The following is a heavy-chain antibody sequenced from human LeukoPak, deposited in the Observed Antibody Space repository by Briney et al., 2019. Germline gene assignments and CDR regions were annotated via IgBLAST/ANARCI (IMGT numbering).Heavy chain of an antibody. CDR1: GFTFSDYY. Sequence: GGSLRLSCAASGFTFSDYYMSWIRQAPGKGLEWVSYISSSGSTIYYADSVKGRFTISRDNAKNSLYLQMNSLRAEDTAVYYCAKDPLVVVVVAALYFDYWGQGTLVTVSS. J-gene: IGHJ4*02. CDR3: AKDPLVVVVVAALYFDY. CDR2: ISSSGSTI. D-gene: IGHD2-15*01. V-gene: IGHV3-11*01.